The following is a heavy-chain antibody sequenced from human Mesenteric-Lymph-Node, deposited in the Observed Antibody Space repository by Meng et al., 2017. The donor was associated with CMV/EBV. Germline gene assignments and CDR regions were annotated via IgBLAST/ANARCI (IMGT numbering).Heavy chain of an antibody. V-gene: IGHV3-66*02. D-gene: IGHD4-17*01. CDR1: GLTVSSNY. Sequence: GGSLRLSCAVSGLTVSSNYMTWLRQAPGKRLEWVSAIHDGDTAYYLDSVRGRFTISRDNSKNTLYFQMNSLRGEDTAVYYCARVRTTVATGGYYYYSAMDVWGQGTTVTVSS. CDR2: IHDGDTA. J-gene: IGHJ6*02. CDR3: ARVRTTVATGGYYYYSAMDV.